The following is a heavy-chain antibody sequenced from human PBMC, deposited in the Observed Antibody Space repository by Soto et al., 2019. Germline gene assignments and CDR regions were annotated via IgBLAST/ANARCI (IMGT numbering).Heavy chain of an antibody. CDR3: ARVTGYSSGWYEYYFDY. CDR1: GYTFTSYG. J-gene: IGHJ4*02. CDR2: ISAYNGNT. D-gene: IGHD6-19*01. V-gene: IGHV1-18*01. Sequence: GASVKVSCKASGYTFTSYGIIWVRQASGQGLEWMGWISAYNGNTNYAQKLQGRVTMTTDTSTSTAYMELRSLRSDDTAVYYCARVTGYSSGWYEYYFDYWGQGTLVTVSS.